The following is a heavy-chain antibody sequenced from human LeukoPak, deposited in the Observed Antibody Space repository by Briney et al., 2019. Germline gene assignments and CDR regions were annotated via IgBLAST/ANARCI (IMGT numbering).Heavy chain of an antibody. J-gene: IGHJ4*02. V-gene: IGHV1-2*02. CDR1: GYTFTGYY. CDR2: INPNSGGT. D-gene: IGHD5-18*01. Sequence: ASVKVSCKASGYTFTGYYMHWVRQAPGQGLEWMGWINPNSGGTNYAQKFQGRVTMTEDTSTDTAYMELSSLRSEDTAVYYCATGFRGLSYGYINYWGQGTLVTVSS. CDR3: ATGFRGLSYGYINY.